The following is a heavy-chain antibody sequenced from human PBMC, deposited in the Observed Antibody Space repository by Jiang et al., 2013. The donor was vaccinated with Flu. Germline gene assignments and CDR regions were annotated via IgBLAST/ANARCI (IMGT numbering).Heavy chain of an antibody. Sequence: SQTLSLTCDISGDSVSSISAAWNWIRQSPSRGLEWLGRTYYRSKWTNDYAVSVKSRITINPDTSKNHFSLQLNSVTPEDTAVYYCARQRGGRSTSYYGMDVWGQGTTVTVSS. CDR1: GDSVSSISAA. D-gene: IGHD5-24*01. V-gene: IGHV6-1*01. J-gene: IGHJ6*02. CDR3: ARQRGGRSTSYYGMDV. CDR2: TYYRSKWTN.